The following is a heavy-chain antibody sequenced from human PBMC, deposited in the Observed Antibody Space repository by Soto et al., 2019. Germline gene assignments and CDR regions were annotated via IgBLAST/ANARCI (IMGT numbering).Heavy chain of an antibody. CDR2: INSEGSST. CDR3: AREYSSSWYYYYYMDV. CDR1: GFTFSSYW. Sequence: GGSLRLSCAASGFTFSSYWMHWVRQAPGKGLGWVSRINSEGSSTSYADSVKGRFTISRDNAKNTLYLQMNSLRAEDTAVYYCAREYSSSWYYYYYMDVWGKGTTVTVSS. V-gene: IGHV3-74*01. J-gene: IGHJ6*03. D-gene: IGHD6-13*01.